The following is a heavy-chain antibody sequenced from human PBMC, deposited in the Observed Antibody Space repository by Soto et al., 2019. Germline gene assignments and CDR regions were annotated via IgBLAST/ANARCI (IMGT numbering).Heavy chain of an antibody. V-gene: IGHV3-23*01. CDR1: GFIFSTYA. J-gene: IGHJ3*02. CDR2: ISGSGITT. Sequence: GGSLRLSCAASGFIFSTYAMSWVRQAPGKGLEWCSAISGSGITTYYADSVKGRFTISRDNSKNTLYLQMNSLRAEDTAIFYCAAYRYGNLMKDAFDIWGQGTMVTVSS. D-gene: IGHD4-17*01. CDR3: AAYRYGNLMKDAFDI.